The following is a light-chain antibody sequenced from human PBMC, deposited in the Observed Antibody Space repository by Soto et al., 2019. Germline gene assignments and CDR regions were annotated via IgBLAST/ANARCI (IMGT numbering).Light chain of an antibody. CDR3: QQFNDYPIT. CDR2: AAS. CDR1: QGISSY. J-gene: IGKJ5*01. V-gene: IGKV1-9*01. Sequence: ASEGDRVTITCRASQGISSYLAWYQQKPGKAPKLLMYAASTLQRGVPSRFSGSGSGTEFTLAISSLQPEDFATYYCQQFNDYPITFGQGTRLEIK.